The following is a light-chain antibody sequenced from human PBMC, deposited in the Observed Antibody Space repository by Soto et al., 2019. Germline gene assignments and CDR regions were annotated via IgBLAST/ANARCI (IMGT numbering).Light chain of an antibody. CDR3: SSYTSGTTFV. Sequence: QSALTQPASVSGSPGQSITISCTGTSSDVGGYAYVSWYQQHPGKAPKLMICDVSNRPSGVSNRFSGSKSGNTASLTISGLQAEDEADYYYSSYTSGTTFVFGTGTKVTVL. CDR1: SSDVGGYAY. J-gene: IGLJ1*01. CDR2: DVS. V-gene: IGLV2-14*01.